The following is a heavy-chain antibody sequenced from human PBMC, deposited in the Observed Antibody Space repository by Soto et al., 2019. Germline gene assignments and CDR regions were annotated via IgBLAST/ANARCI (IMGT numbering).Heavy chain of an antibody. CDR3: SAAGIHVLGYNYTNTAAGAL. D-gene: IGHD1-20*01. J-gene: IGHJ3*01. CDR1: GGTFSTFA. Sequence: QVQLVQSGAEVKKPGSSVKVSCKASGGTFSTFAVSWVRLAPGQGLEWMGGIIPLFATARYAQKFEDRLSIIADDSTNTASMALKSLRPDDSAVDFCSAAGIHVLGYNYTNTAAGALWGRWTMASVSP. V-gene: IGHV1-69*01. CDR2: IIPLFATA.